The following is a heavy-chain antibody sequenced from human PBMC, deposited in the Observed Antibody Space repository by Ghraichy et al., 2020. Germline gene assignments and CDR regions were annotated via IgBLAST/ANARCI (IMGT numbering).Heavy chain of an antibody. Sequence: SETLSLTCTVSGGSISSYYWSWIRQPPGKGLEWIGYIYYSGSTNYNPSLKSRVTISVDTSKNQFSLKLSSVTAADTAVYYCARHLYVDTAMADWYFDLWGRGTLVTVSS. D-gene: IGHD5-18*01. V-gene: IGHV4-59*08. CDR1: GGSISSYY. CDR2: IYYSGST. CDR3: ARHLYVDTAMADWYFDL. J-gene: IGHJ2*01.